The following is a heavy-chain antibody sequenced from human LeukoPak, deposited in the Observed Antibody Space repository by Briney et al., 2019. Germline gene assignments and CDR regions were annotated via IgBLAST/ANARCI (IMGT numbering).Heavy chain of an antibody. J-gene: IGHJ4*02. Sequence: GASVKVSCKASGGTFSSYAISWVRQAPGQGLEWMGGIIPIFGTANYAQKFQGRVTITTDTSTSTAYMELRSLRSDDTAVYYCARDYCSSTSCYTKIDYWGQGTLVTVSS. CDR1: GGTFSSYA. CDR2: IIPIFGTA. D-gene: IGHD2-2*02. V-gene: IGHV1-69*05. CDR3: ARDYCSSTSCYTKIDY.